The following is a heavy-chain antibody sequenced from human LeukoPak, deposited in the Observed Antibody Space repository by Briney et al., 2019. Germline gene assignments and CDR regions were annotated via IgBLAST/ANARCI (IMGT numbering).Heavy chain of an antibody. CDR2: ISAYNGNT. CDR3: ARGGYCSTTNCYPTENWFDP. CDR1: GYTFTSYG. Sequence: ASVKVSCKASGYTFTSYGISWVRQAPGQGLEWMGWISAYNGNTNYAQKLQGRVTMTTDTSTSTAYMELRSLRSDDTAVYYCARGGYCSTTNCYPTENWFDPWGQGTLVTVSS. D-gene: IGHD2-2*03. J-gene: IGHJ5*02. V-gene: IGHV1-18*01.